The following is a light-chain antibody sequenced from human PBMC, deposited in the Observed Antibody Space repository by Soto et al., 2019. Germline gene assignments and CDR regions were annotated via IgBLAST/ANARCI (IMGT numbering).Light chain of an antibody. CDR3: QQYGSSPPMYT. CDR1: QSVSSSY. V-gene: IGKV3-20*01. CDR2: GAS. J-gene: IGKJ2*01. Sequence: EIVLTQSPGTLSLSPWEIATLSCSASQSVSSSYLAWYQQKPGQAPRLFLYGASTRATGIPDRFSGSGSGTDFTLTISRLEPEDFAVYYCQQYGSSPPMYTFGQGTKLEIK.